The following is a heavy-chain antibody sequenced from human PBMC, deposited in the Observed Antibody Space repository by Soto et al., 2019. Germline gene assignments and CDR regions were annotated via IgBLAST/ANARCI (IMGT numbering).Heavy chain of an antibody. CDR3: ASLVGATTLYGFDY. J-gene: IGHJ4*02. CDR2: ISYDGSNK. CDR1: GFTFSSYA. Sequence: QVQLVESGGGVVQPGRSLRLSCAASGFTFSSYAMHWVRQAPGKGLEWVAVISYDGSNKYYADSVKGRFTISRDNSKNTLYLQMISLRAEDTAVYYCASLVGATTLYGFDYWGQGTLVTVSS. V-gene: IGHV3-30-3*01. D-gene: IGHD1-26*01.